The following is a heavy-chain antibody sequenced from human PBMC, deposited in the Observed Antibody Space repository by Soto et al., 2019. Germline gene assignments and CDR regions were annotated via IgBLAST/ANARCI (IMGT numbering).Heavy chain of an antibody. CDR2: FDPEDGET. D-gene: IGHD2-15*01. CDR3: ATDSGGVVVVAATRDSRSYYYGMDV. CDR1: GYTLTELS. J-gene: IGHJ6*02. V-gene: IGHV1-24*01. Sequence: ASVKVSCKVSGYTLTELSMHWVRQAPGKGLEWMGGFDPEDGETIYAQKFQGRVTMTEDTSTDTAYMELSSLRSEDTAVYYCATDSGGVVVVAATRDSRSYYYGMDVWGQGTTVTVSS.